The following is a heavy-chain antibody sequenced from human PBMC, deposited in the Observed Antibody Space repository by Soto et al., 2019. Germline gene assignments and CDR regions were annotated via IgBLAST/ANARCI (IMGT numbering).Heavy chain of an antibody. J-gene: IGHJ4*02. CDR2: INPNSGGT. CDR3: AGDGGYGSGPSR. V-gene: IGHV1-2*04. D-gene: IGHD3-10*01. CDR1: GYTFTGYY. Sequence: ASVKVSCKASGYTFTGYYMHWVRQAPGQGLEWMGWINPNSGGTNYAQKFQGWVTMTRDTSISTAYMELSRLRSDDTAVYYCAGDGGYGSGPSRWGQGSQVTVSS.